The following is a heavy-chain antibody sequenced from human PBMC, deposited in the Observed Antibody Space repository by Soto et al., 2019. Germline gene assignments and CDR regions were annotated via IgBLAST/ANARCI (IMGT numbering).Heavy chain of an antibody. CDR2: TYYRSKWYN. D-gene: IGHD3-22*01. Sequence: SQTLSLTCVISGDSVSSNSAAWNCIRQSPSRGLEWLGRTYYRSKWYNDYAVSVKSRITINPDTSKNQFSLQLNSVTPEDTAVYYCARKDGRDSSGYYGMDVWGQGTTVTVSS. V-gene: IGHV6-1*01. J-gene: IGHJ6*02. CDR3: ARKDGRDSSGYYGMDV. CDR1: GDSVSSNSAA.